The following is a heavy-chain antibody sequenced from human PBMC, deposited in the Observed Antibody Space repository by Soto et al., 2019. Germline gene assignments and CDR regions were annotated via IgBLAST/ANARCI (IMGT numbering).Heavy chain of an antibody. CDR2: ISAYNGNT. V-gene: IGHV1-18*01. J-gene: IGHJ5*02. CDR3: ARGGGTTVTHNWFDP. Sequence: ASVKVSCKASGYTFTSYGISWVRQAPGQGLEWMGWISAYNGNTNYAQKLQGRVTMTTDTSTSTAYMELSSLRSDDSAVYYCARGGGTTVTHNWFDPWGQGTLVTVSS. CDR1: GYTFTSYG. D-gene: IGHD4-4*01.